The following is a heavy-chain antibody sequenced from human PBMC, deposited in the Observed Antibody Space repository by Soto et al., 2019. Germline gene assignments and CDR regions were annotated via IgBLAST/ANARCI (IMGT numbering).Heavy chain of an antibody. CDR3: ARDRHSGGPRANDAFDV. J-gene: IGHJ3*01. V-gene: IGHV1-3*01. Sequence: QVQLVQSGAELKKPGASVNISCTASGFTFSDNLINWVRQAPGQGLEWMGWLNPDTGNTRYSETFQRRVTISRNSSASIAYLELSDLENEDTALYFGARDRHSGGPRANDAFDVWGQGTMITVSS. CDR2: LNPDTGNT. D-gene: IGHD6-25*01. CDR1: GFTFSDNL.